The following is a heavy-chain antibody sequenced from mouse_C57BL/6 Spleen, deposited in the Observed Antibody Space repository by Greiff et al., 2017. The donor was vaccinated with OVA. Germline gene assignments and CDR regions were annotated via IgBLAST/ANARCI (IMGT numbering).Heavy chain of an antibody. D-gene: IGHD1-1*01. V-gene: IGHV5-9*01. J-gene: IGHJ2*01. CDR1: GFTFSSYT. CDR2: ISGGGGNT. CDR3: ARPTTVVATDYFDY. Sequence: DVHLVESGGGLVKPGGSLKLSCAASGFTFSSYTMSWVRQTPEKRLEWVATISGGGGNTYYPDSVKGRFTISSDNAKNTLYLQMSSLRSEDTALYYCARPTTVVATDYFDYWGQGTTLTVSS.